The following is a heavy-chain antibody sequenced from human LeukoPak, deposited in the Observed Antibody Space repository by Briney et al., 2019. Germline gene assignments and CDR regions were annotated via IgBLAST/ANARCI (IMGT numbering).Heavy chain of an antibody. J-gene: IGHJ4*02. V-gene: IGHV3-23*01. CDR3: ARDGYSYGRPFDY. Sequence: GSLRLSCAASGFTFSSYAMTWVRQVPGKGLEWVSGISGSGGYTYYADSVKGRFTISRGNSKNTLYLQMNSLRAEDTAVYYCARDGYSYGRPFDYWGQGTLVTVSS. D-gene: IGHD5-18*01. CDR1: GFTFSSYA. CDR2: ISGSGGYT.